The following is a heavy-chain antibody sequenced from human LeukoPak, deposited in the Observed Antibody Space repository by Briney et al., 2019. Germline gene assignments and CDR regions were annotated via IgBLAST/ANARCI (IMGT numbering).Heavy chain of an antibody. CDR1: GGSISRYY. V-gene: IGHV4-59*01. Sequence: SETLSLTCTVSGGSISRYYWSWIRQPPGKGLEWIGYIYYSGSTNYNPSLKSRVTISVDTSKNQFSLKLSSVTAADTAVYYCARSDYGDYPDYWGQGTLVTVSS. CDR3: ARSDYGDYPDY. CDR2: IYYSGST. J-gene: IGHJ4*02. D-gene: IGHD4-17*01.